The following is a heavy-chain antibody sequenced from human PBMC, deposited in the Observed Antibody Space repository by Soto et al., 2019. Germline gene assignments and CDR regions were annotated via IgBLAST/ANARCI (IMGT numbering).Heavy chain of an antibody. J-gene: IGHJ4*02. CDR1: GGSISSSTYY. Sequence: PSQTLSLTCSVSGGSISSSTYYWGWVRQPPGKGLEWIGSIYYSGTAHYTPSLKSRLTISVDTSKNQFSLNLSAVTAADTAVYYCARRYGGTFDYWGQGTLVTVSS. D-gene: IGHD2-15*01. V-gene: IGHV4-39*01. CDR3: ARRYGGTFDY. CDR2: IYYSGTA.